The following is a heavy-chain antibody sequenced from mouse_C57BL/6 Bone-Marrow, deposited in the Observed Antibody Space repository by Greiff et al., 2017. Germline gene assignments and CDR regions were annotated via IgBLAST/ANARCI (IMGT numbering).Heavy chain of an antibody. CDR1: GFTFSSYG. V-gene: IGHV5-6*02. Sequence: EVMLVESGGDLVKPGGSLKLSCAASGFTFSSYGMSWVRQTPDKRLEWVATISSGGSYTYYPDSVKGRFTISRDNATNTLYLQMSSLKSEDTAMYYCARRDYYGRDYFDYWGQGTTLTVSS. J-gene: IGHJ2*01. D-gene: IGHD1-1*01. CDR3: ARRDYYGRDYFDY. CDR2: ISSGGSYT.